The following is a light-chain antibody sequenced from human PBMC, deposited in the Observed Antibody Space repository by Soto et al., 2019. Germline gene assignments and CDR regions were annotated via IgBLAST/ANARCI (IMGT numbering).Light chain of an antibody. Sequence: DIQMTQSPSSVSAFVGDRVTITCRASEDIGRYLGWYQQKPGEAPKLLIFSASNLESGVPSRFSGSGFGTHFSLIISSLQPEDAATYFCQQASGFPLTFCQGTRLEIK. J-gene: IGKJ5*01. CDR3: QQASGFPLT. CDR1: EDIGRY. V-gene: IGKV1-12*01. CDR2: SAS.